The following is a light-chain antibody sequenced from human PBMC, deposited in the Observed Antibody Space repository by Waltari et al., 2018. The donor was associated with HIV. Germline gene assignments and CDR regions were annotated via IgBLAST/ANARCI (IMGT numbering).Light chain of an antibody. J-gene: IGLJ2*01. V-gene: IGLV2-14*03. CDR2: DVP. CDR3: SSYATNSTVL. Sequence: QSALTQPASVSGSPGQSITISCTGTSSDVGDYNYVSWYQQHPGKAPQLMIYDVPNRPSGVSKRFSGSKSGNTASLTISGLQAEDEADYYCSSYATNSTVLFGGGTKVTVL. CDR1: SSDVGDYNY.